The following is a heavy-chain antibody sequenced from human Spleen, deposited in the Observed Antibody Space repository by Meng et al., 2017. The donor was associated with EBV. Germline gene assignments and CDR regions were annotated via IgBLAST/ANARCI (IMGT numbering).Heavy chain of an antibody. CDR3: APILAAFQGGFDY. J-gene: IGHJ4*02. CDR2: ISNSGTTI. CDR1: GLPFSDYS. D-gene: IGHD6-19*01. V-gene: IGHV3-11*01. Sequence: VQSVGVGGGLVQLGGALVHSFAAYGLPFSDYSMNWIRQAPGKGLEWLSYISNSGTTIYYADSVKGRFTISRDNAKNSVFLQMNSLRAEDTAVYYCAPILAAFQGGFDYWGQGTLVTVSS.